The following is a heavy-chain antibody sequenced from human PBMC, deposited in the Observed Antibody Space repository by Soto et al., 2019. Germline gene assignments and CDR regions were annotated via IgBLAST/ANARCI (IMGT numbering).Heavy chain of an antibody. CDR3: ARDRGTKNTIGSYYYYGMDV. Sequence: ASVKVSCKASGYTFTSYGISWVRQAPGQGLEWMGWISAYNGNTNYAQKLQGRVTMTTDTSTSTAYMELRSLRSDDTAVYYCARDRGTKNTIGSYYYYGMDVWGHGTKVTVYS. V-gene: IGHV1-18*04. D-gene: IGHD2-8*01. J-gene: IGHJ6*02. CDR1: GYTFTSYG. CDR2: ISAYNGNT.